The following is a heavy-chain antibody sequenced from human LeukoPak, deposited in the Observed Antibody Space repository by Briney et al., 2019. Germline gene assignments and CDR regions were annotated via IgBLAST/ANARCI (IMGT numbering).Heavy chain of an antibody. CDR1: GFTFSSYA. Sequence: PGGSLRLSCAASGFTFSSYAMSWVRQAPGKGLEWVSAISGSGTNTDYADSVKGRFTISRDNSKNTLYMRMSSLRAEDTAVYYCAKRRYDSSGHFDSWGQGTLVTVSS. CDR2: ISGSGTNT. D-gene: IGHD3-22*01. J-gene: IGHJ4*02. CDR3: AKRRYDSSGHFDS. V-gene: IGHV3-23*01.